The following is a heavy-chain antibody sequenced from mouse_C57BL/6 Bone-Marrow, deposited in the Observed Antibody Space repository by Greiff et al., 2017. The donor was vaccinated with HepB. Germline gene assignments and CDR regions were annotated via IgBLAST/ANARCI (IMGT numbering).Heavy chain of an antibody. CDR2: IYPGSGNT. V-gene: IGHV1-76*01. CDR3: ARWTAQAFYAMDY. CDR1: GYTFTDYY. Sequence: VQLQESGAELVRPGASVKLSCKASGYTFTDYYINWVKQRPGQGLEWIARIYPGSGNTYYNEKFKGKATLTAEKSSSTAYMQLSSLTSEDSAVYFCARWTAQAFYAMDYWGQGTSVTVSS. J-gene: IGHJ4*01. D-gene: IGHD3-2*02.